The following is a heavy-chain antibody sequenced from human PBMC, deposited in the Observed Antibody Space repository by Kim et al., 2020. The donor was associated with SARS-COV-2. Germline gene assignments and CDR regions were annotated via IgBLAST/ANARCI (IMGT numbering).Heavy chain of an antibody. J-gene: IGHJ6*03. CDR3: AIGDLDSAVTNAGINNNRYYLYMDI. V-gene: IGHV1-69*04. CDR2: IIPLVDVA. CDR1: GGTFSSYA. D-gene: IGHD2-8*01. Sequence: SVKVSCKASGGTFSSYAINWVRRAPGHGLEWMGRIIPLVDVADYAQRFQGRLKITAGGSSSPAYMELSSLRSEDTAVYYCAIGDLDSAVTNAGINNNRYYLYMDIWGKGTTVTVSS.